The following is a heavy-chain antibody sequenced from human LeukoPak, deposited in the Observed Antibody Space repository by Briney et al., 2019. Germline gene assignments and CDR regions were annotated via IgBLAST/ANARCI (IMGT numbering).Heavy chain of an antibody. V-gene: IGHV1-18*01. Sequence: ASVKVSCKASGYTFTSYGISWVRRAPGQGLEWMGWISAYNGNTNYAQKLQGRVTMTTDTSTSTAYMELRSLRSDDTAVYYCARTRGGRQMAYYYDSSGYYSLFDYWGQGTLVTVSS. CDR2: ISAYNGNT. CDR3: ARTRGGRQMAYYYDSSGYYSLFDY. J-gene: IGHJ4*02. D-gene: IGHD3-22*01. CDR1: GYTFTSYG.